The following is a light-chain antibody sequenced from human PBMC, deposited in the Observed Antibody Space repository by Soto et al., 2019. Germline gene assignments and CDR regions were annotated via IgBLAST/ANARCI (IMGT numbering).Light chain of an antibody. CDR3: HQYSSYST. J-gene: IGKJ2*01. V-gene: IGKV1-5*03. CDR1: QSVSTW. Sequence: DIQMTQSPSTLSASVGDRVTITCRASQSVSTWLAWYQQKPGKAPKLLIYMASNLESGVPSRFSGSGSGTEFTLTINSLQPDDFATYYCHQYSSYSTFGQGTKLEIK. CDR2: MAS.